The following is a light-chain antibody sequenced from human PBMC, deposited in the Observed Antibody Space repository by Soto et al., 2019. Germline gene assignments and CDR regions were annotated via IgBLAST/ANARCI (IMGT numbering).Light chain of an antibody. V-gene: IGLV2-14*01. CDR3: SSYTSSSTPYV. CDR2: DVS. Sequence: QAALTQPSSVSGSPGQSITISCTGTSSDFGGYNYVSWYQQHPGKAPKLMIYDVSNRPSGVSNRFSGSKSGNTASLTISGLQAEDEADYYCSSYTSSSTPYVFGTRTKVTVL. CDR1: SSDFGGYNY. J-gene: IGLJ1*01.